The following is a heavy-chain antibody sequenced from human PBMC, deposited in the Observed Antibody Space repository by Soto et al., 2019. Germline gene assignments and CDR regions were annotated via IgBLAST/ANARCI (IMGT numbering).Heavy chain of an antibody. D-gene: IGHD3-22*01. V-gene: IGHV1-69*01. J-gene: IGHJ6*02. CDR1: GGTFSSYA. CDR2: IIPIFGTA. Sequence: QVQLVQSGAEVKKPGSSVKVSCKASGGTFSSYAISRVRQAPGQGLEWMGGIIPIFGTANYAQKFQGRVTITADESTSTAYMELSSLRSEDTAVYYCARHNYYDSSGYYYVPYYYYYYGMDVWGQGTTVTVSS. CDR3: ARHNYYDSSGYYYVPYYYYYYGMDV.